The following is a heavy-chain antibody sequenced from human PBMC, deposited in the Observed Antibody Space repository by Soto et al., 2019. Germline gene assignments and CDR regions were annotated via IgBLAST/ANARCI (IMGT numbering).Heavy chain of an antibody. V-gene: IGHV3-30-3*01. Sequence: QVQLVESGGGVVQPGRSLRLSCAASGFTLSSYAMHWVRQAPGKGLERVAVISYDGSNKYYADSVKGRFTISRDISKNTLYLQMNSLRAEDTAVYYCASLGNTYYYGSGSVRSWFDPGGQGTLVTVSS. CDR1: GFTLSSYA. CDR3: ASLGNTYYYGSGSVRSWFDP. J-gene: IGHJ5*02. CDR2: ISYDGSNK. D-gene: IGHD3-10*01.